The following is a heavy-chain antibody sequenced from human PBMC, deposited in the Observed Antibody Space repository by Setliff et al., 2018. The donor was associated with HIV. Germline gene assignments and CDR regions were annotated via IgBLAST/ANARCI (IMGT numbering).Heavy chain of an antibody. D-gene: IGHD3-10*01. V-gene: IGHV3-7*03. CDR3: ARGIPTLLDFGEEYYFDS. CDR2: INPDGSQI. Sequence: LRLSCAASGFTFSSYSMNWVRQAPGKGLEWVATINPDGSQIKHVESVKGRFTVSRDNGKNSLYLQMRSLRDDDTAVYYCARGIPTLLDFGEEYYFDSWGRGILVTVSS. J-gene: IGHJ4*01. CDR1: GFTFSSYS.